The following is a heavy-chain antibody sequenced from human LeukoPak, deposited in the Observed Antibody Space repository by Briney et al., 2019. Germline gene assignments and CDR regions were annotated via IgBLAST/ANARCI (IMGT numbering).Heavy chain of an antibody. J-gene: IGHJ4*02. CDR1: GYSINSGYY. CDR2: IYHSGST. V-gene: IGHV4-38-2*01. Sequence: SETLSLTCAVSGYSINSGYYWGWIRQPPRKGLEWIGSIYHSGSTYYNPSLKSRVTISVDTSKNQFSLKLSSVTAADTAVYYCARLGYSSSWYSDYWGQGTLVTVSS. D-gene: IGHD6-13*01. CDR3: ARLGYSSSWYSDY.